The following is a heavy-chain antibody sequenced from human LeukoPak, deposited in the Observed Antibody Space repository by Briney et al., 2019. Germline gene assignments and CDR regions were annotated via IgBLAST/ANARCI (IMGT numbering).Heavy chain of an antibody. CDR2: INPNSGGT. Sequence: GASVKVSCKASGYTFTGYYMHWVRQAPGQGLEWMGWINPNSGGTNYARKFQGRVTMTRDTSISTAYMELSRLRSDDTAVYYCARRGYYDFWSGYDYWGQGTLVTVSS. CDR1: GYTFTGYY. V-gene: IGHV1-2*02. CDR3: ARRGYYDFWSGYDY. D-gene: IGHD3-3*01. J-gene: IGHJ4*02.